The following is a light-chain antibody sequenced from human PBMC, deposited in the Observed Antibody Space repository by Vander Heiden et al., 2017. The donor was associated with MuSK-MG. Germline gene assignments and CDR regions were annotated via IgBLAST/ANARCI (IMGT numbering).Light chain of an antibody. CDR2: SNS. Sequence: QSVLTQPPSASGAPGQRVTISCSGSSSNLGSNAVNWYQQFPGTAPKLLIYSNSHRSSGVPDRFSGSKSVTSASLAISGLQSEDEADYYCAAWDDSLNGLVFGGGTKLTAL. CDR1: SSNLGSNA. CDR3: AAWDDSLNGLV. J-gene: IGLJ2*01. V-gene: IGLV1-44*01.